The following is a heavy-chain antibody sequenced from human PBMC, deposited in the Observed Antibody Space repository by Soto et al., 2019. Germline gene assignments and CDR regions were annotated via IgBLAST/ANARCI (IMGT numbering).Heavy chain of an antibody. D-gene: IGHD2-21*01. J-gene: IGHJ6*03. CDR3: ARDVIPWRDYYMDV. CDR1: GFTFSSYW. Sequence: EVQLVESGGGLVQPGGSLRLSCAASGFTFSSYWMSWVRQAPGKGLEWVANIKQDGSEKYYVDSVKGRFTISRDNAKNSLYREMNSLRAEDTAVYYCARDVIPWRDYYMDVWGKGTTVTVSS. CDR2: IKQDGSEK. V-gene: IGHV3-7*01.